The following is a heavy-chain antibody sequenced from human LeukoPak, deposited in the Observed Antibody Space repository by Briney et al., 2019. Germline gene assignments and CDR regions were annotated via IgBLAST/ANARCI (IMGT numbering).Heavy chain of an antibody. V-gene: IGHV3-48*02. CDR1: GFTFNSYS. D-gene: IGHD3-22*01. Sequence: GGSLRLSCAASGFTFNSYSMNWVRQAPGKGLEWVSYISSSSSTIYYADSVKGRFTISRDNAKNSLYLQMSSLRDEDTAVYYCARDLNYYDSSGYYYPYYFDYWGQGTLVTVSS. CDR3: ARDLNYYDSSGYYYPYYFDY. J-gene: IGHJ4*02. CDR2: ISSSSSTI.